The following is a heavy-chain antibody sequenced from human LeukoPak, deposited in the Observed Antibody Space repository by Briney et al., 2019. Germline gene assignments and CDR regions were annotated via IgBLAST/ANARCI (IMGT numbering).Heavy chain of an antibody. J-gene: IGHJ4*02. D-gene: IGHD3-16*01. CDR3: ARGPEVVITFGGGIDY. CDR1: GFTFSSFE. Sequence: GGSLRLSCAVSGFTFSSFEMHWVRRSPGKGLEWVSRINDDETRTTYAESMKGRFTITRDNAKNTLFLQMNSQRAEDTAVYYCARGPEVVITFGGGIDYWGQGTLVTVSS. CDR2: INDDETRT. V-gene: IGHV3-74*01.